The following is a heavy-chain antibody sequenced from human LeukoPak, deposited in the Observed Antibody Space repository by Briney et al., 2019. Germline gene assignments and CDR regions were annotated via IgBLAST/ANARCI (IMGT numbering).Heavy chain of an antibody. J-gene: IGHJ6*03. D-gene: IGHD2-2*01. V-gene: IGHV1-8*01. Sequence: AAVKVSCKASGYTFTSYDINWVRQATGQGLEWMGWMNPNSGNTDYAQKFQGRVTITRDTSISTAYMELSSLRSEDTAVYYCARGTRYCSSSSSCYRGGNYSYYMDVWGKGTTVTVSS. CDR2: MNPNSGNT. CDR3: ARGTRYCSSSSSCYRGGNYSYYMDV. CDR1: GYTFTSYD.